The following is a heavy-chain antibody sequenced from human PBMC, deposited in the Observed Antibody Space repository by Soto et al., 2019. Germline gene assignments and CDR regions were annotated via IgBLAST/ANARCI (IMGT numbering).Heavy chain of an antibody. D-gene: IGHD3-10*01. J-gene: IGHJ4*01. V-gene: IGHV4-30-4*01. Sequence: SETLSLTCTVSGGSISSADYYWSWIRQPPGKGLEWIGYFHSSGATYKDPSLKSRVTISVDTSKNQISLKLDSVTAADTSVYYCASIWFGDFDYWGHGTLVTVSS. CDR2: FHSSGAT. CDR1: GGSISSADYY. CDR3: ASIWFGDFDY.